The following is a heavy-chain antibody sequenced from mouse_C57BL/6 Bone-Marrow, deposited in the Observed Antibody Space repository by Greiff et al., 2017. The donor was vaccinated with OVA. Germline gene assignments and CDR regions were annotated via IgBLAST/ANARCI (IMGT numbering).Heavy chain of an antibody. V-gene: IGHV1-64*01. CDR3: ARGGDGYYPAWFAY. J-gene: IGHJ3*01. Sequence: VQLQQPGAELVKPGASVKLSCKASGYTFTSYWMHWVKQRPGQGLEWIGMIHPNSGSTNYNEKFKSKATLTVDKSSSTAYMLLSRLTSEDSAVYYCARGGDGYYPAWFAYWGQGTLVTVSA. D-gene: IGHD2-3*01. CDR2: IHPNSGST. CDR1: GYTFTSYW.